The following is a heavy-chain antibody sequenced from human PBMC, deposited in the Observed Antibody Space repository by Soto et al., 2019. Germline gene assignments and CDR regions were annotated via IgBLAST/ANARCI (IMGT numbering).Heavy chain of an antibody. V-gene: IGHV4-4*07. J-gene: IGHJ1*01. CDR1: GDSISRKY. D-gene: IGHD2-21*02. CDR2: TYTTGAT. Sequence: QVQLQESGPGLLKPSETLSLTCSVSGDSISRKYWSWLRQPDGGGLEWIGRTYTTGATNYNSSFNSRVSMSVDTSKNPSSLRLTSVTAADTAVYFGDMTVIAPSPYLDHWGQGLLVTVAS. CDR3: DMTVIAPSPYLDH.